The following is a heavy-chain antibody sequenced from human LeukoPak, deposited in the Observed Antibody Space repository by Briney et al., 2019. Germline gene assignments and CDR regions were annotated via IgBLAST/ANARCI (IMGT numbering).Heavy chain of an antibody. CDR1: GFTFDDYA. Sequence: PGGSLRLSCAASGFTFDDYAMHWVRQAPGKGLEWVSGISWNSGSIGYADSVKGRFTIPRDNAKNSLYLQMNSLRAEDTALYYCAKVLDGALDYWGQGTLVTVSS. V-gene: IGHV3-9*01. D-gene: IGHD4-17*01. CDR3: AKVLDGALDY. CDR2: ISWNSGSI. J-gene: IGHJ4*02.